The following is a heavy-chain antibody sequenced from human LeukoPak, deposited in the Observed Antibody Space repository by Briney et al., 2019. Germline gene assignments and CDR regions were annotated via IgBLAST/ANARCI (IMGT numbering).Heavy chain of an antibody. CDR2: INSLSPRAI. V-gene: IGHV3-11*01. D-gene: IGHD6-6*01. CDR3: AGHARGSYLVH. J-gene: IGHJ4*02. CDR1: GFSFSDYY. Sequence: GGSLRLSCAASGFSFSDYYMSWIRQAPGKGLEWVSLINSLSPRAISYGDSVKGRFTTSRDDATNSLFLQMNSLKVEDTAIYYCAGHARGSYLVHWGQGTLVTVSS.